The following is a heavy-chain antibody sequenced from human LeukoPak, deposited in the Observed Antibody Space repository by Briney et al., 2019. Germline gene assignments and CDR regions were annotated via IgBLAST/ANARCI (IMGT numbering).Heavy chain of an antibody. CDR1: GYTFTGYY. D-gene: IGHD2-8*01. V-gene: IGHV1-2*02. CDR3: ARAVPAPCGYCTNGVRRPWELYY. CDR2: INPNSGGT. Sequence: GASVKVSCKASGYTFTGYYMHWVRQAPGQGLEWMGWINPNSGGTNYAQKFQGRVTMTRDTSISTAYMELSRLRSDDTAVYYCARAVPAPCGYCTNGVRRPWELYYWGQGTLVTVSS. J-gene: IGHJ4*02.